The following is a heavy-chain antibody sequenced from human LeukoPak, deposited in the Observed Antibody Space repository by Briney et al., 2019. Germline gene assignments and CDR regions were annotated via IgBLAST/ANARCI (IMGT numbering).Heavy chain of an antibody. CDR1: GRSFSGYY. Sequence: KPSETLSLTCAVYGRSFSGYYWSWIRQPPGRGLELNGEINHSESTNYNPSLKSQVTIAVDTPKNQFSPKLTAVTAADPAVYYCARDGVGQQLVGRKYSYYYMDVWGKGNTVTISS. D-gene: IGHD6-13*01. CDR2: INHSEST. V-gene: IGHV4-34*01. J-gene: IGHJ6*03. CDR3: ARDGVGQQLVGRKYSYYYMDV.